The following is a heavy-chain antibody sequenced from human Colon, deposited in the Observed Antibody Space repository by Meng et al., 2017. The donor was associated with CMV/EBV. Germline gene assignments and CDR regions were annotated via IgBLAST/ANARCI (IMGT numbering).Heavy chain of an antibody. CDR3: AKGFY. Sequence: EHVLGSGGDLVQPGGSLSLSCAVSGFSFNNDVMTWVRQAPGKGLEWVATISGNGASAYYADSVKGRFTISRDNSKNMVYLQMKTLRDEDTAVYYCAKGFYWGQGTLVTVSS. V-gene: IGHV3-23*01. CDR2: ISGNGASA. J-gene: IGHJ4*02. CDR1: GFSFNNDV.